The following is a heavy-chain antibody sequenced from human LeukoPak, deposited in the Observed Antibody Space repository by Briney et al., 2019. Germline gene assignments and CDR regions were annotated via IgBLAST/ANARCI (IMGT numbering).Heavy chain of an antibody. Sequence: SETLSLTCAVYGGSFSGYYWNWIRQPPGKGLEWLGYIHSSGNTRYNPSLRSRVTMSVDTSKNQFSLKLNSVTAADTAVYYCGRAGRYCSGGGCYGENWFDPWGQGTLVTVSS. D-gene: IGHD2-15*01. CDR3: GRAGRYCSGGGCYGENWFDP. J-gene: IGHJ5*02. CDR2: IHSSGNT. V-gene: IGHV4-59*01. CDR1: GGSFSGYY.